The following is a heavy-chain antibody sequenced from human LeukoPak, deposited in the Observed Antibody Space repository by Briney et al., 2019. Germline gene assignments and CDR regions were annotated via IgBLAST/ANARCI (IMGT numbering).Heavy chain of an antibody. Sequence: ASVKVSCKASGYTFTSYSMNWVRQAPGQGLEYMGWINANTGNPTYAQGFTGRFVFSLDTSVSTAYLQISSLKAEDTAVYYCARAGHRYYLDVWGKGTTVTISS. CDR3: ARAGHRYYLDV. J-gene: IGHJ6*03. CDR1: GYTFTSYS. CDR2: INANTGNP. V-gene: IGHV7-4-1*02.